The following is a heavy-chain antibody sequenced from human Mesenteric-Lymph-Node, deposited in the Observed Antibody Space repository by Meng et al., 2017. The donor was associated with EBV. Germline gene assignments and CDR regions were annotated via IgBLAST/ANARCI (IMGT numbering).Heavy chain of an antibody. V-gene: IGHV4-34*01. D-gene: IGHD2-21*01. J-gene: IGHJ4*02. CDR1: GGSFSGYY. CDR3: ARAFCGGDCSHFDY. CDR2: INHSGST. Sequence: VQPQQGGAGLLKPSETLSLTCDVYGGSFSGYYWSWIRQPPGKGLEWIGEINHSGSTNYNPSLTSRVTISVDTSKNHFSLKLTSVTAADTAVYYCARAFCGGDCSHFDYWGQGTLVTVSS.